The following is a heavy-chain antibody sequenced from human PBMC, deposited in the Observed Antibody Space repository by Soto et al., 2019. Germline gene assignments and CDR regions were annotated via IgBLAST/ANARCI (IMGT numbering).Heavy chain of an antibody. CDR3: AREEQYYYDSSGYYYPDY. V-gene: IGHV3-23*01. J-gene: IGHJ4*02. CDR1: GFTFSSYA. Sequence: EVQLLESGGGLVQPGGSLRLSCAASGFTFSSYAMSWVRQAPGKGLEWVSAISGSGGSTYYADSVKGRFTISRDNSKNTLYLQMNSLRAEDTAVYYCAREEQYYYDSSGYYYPDYWGQGTLVTVSS. D-gene: IGHD3-22*01. CDR2: ISGSGGST.